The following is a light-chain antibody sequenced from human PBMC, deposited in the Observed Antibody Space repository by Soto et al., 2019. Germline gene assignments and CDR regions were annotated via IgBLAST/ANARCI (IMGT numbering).Light chain of an antibody. J-gene: IGKJ4*01. V-gene: IGKV3D-15*01. CDR2: AAS. Sequence: ETVMTQSPATLSVSPGERATLSCRASQSVSSNLAWYQQKLGQAPRLLIYAASTRATGIPARFSGSGSGTEFTLTISSLQSEDFALYYCQQYNNWPPLTFGGGTKVEIK. CDR3: QQYNNWPPLT. CDR1: QSVSSN.